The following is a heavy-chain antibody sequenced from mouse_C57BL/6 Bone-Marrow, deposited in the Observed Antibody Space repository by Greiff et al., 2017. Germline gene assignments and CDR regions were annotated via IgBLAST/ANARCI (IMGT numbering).Heavy chain of an antibody. V-gene: IGHV1-50*01. CDR1: GYTFTSYW. J-gene: IGHJ1*03. CDR3: ARRVPALYFDV. CDR2: IDPSDSYT. Sequence: QVQLQQPGAELVKPGASVKLSCKASGYTFTSYWMQWVKQRPGQGLEWIGEIDPSDSYTNYNQKFKGKATLTVDTSSSTAYMQLSSLTSEDSAVYYCARRVPALYFDVWGTGTTVTVSS.